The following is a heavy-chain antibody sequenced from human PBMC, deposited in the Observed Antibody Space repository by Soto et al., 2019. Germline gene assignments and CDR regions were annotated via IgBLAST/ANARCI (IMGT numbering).Heavy chain of an antibody. V-gene: IGHV4-59*08. Sequence: PSETMSLTCTVSGGSVRSYYWSWIRQPPGKGLEWIGYIYYSGSTNYNPSLKSRVTISVDTSKNQFSLKLSSVTAADTSVYYGAQQVLTPGYDNWGQPTLVTVSS. J-gene: IGHJ4*02. CDR2: IYYSGST. CDR3: AQQVLTPGYDN. CDR1: GGSVRSYY. D-gene: IGHD3-10*01.